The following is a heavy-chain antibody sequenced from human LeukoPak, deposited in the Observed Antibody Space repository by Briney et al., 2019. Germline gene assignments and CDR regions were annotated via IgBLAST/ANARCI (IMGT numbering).Heavy chain of an antibody. CDR3: ARDLWSITMSL. CDR1: GGTFSSYA. D-gene: IGHD3-10*02. CDR2: IIPIFGTA. J-gene: IGHJ4*02. Sequence: ASVKGSCKASGGTFSSYAISWVRQAPGQGLEWMGGIIPIFGTANYAQKFQGRVTITTDESTSTAYMELSSLRSEDTAVYYCARDLWSITMSLWGQGTLVTVSS. V-gene: IGHV1-69*05.